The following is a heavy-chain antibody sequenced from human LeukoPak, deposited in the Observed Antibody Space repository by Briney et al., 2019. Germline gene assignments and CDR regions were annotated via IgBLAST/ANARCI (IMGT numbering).Heavy chain of an antibody. CDR1: GFTFRNYW. V-gene: IGHV3-23*01. CDR2: ISGSGGGT. J-gene: IGHJ5*02. D-gene: IGHD4-17*01. Sequence: GGSLRLSCAASGFTFRNYWMHWVRQAPGKGLEWVSCISGSGGGTYYADSVKGRFIVSRDNSKNTLYLQMNSLRAEDTAVYYCAKDRGDNGDRLRFDPWGQGTLVTVSS. CDR3: AKDRGDNGDRLRFDP.